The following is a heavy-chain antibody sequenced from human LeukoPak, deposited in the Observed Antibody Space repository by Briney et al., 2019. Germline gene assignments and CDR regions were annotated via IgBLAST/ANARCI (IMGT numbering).Heavy chain of an antibody. D-gene: IGHD2-15*01. J-gene: IGHJ4*02. Sequence: ASVTVSCQGSGYTFTSYGISWVRQAPGQGVEWMGWISAYKGNTNYAQKIQGRVTMTTDTSTRTAYMKMRSLRSDDTAVYYSARDHQIVVVVAATPRFDYWGQGTLVTVSS. CDR2: ISAYKGNT. CDR3: ARDHQIVVVVAATPRFDY. V-gene: IGHV1-18*01. CDR1: GYTFTSYG.